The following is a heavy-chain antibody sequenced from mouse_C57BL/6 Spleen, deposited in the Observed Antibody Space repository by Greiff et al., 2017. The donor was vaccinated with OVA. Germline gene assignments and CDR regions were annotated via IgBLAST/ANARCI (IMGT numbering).Heavy chain of an antibody. D-gene: IGHD1-1*01. V-gene: IGHV1-52*01. J-gene: IGHJ4*01. CDR2: IDPSDSET. Sequence: QVQLQQPGAELVRPGSSVKLSCKASGYTFTSYWMHWVKQRPIQGLEWIGNIDPSDSETHYNQKFKDKATLTVDKSSSTAYMQLSSLTSEDSAVYYCARDPLYYYGSSYPHYAMDYWGQGTSVTVSS. CDR1: GYTFTSYW. CDR3: ARDPLYYYGSSYPHYAMDY.